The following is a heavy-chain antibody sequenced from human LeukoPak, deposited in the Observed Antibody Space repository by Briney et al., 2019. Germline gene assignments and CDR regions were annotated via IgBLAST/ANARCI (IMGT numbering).Heavy chain of an antibody. CDR1: GGSISSYY. V-gene: IGHV4-4*07. J-gene: IGHJ4*02. CDR2: IYTSGST. CDR3: ARSLSSGWFPFDY. Sequence: SETLSLTCAVSGGSISSYYWSWIRQPAGKGLEWIGRIYTSGSTNYNPSLKSRVTMSVDTSKNQFSLKQNSVTAADTAVYYCARSLSSGWFPFDYWGQGTLVTVSS. D-gene: IGHD6-19*01.